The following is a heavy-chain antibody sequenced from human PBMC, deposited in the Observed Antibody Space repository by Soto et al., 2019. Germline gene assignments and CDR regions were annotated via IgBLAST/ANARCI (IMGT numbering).Heavy chain of an antibody. CDR3: ARGIWQWHPASVY. CDR2: IKSDGSEI. D-gene: IGHD6-19*01. J-gene: IGHJ4*02. CDR1: GFTFSSYW. V-gene: IGHV3-7*05. Sequence: EVQLVESGGALVQPGGSLRLSCAASGFTFSSYWMTWVRQAPGKGLEWVAIIKSDGSEIYYVDSVKGRFTISRDNAKNSLYLQMNSLRIEDTAIYYCARGIWQWHPASVYWGQGTLVTVSS.